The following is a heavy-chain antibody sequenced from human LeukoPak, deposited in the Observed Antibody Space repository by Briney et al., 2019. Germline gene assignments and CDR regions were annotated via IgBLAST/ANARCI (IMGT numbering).Heavy chain of an antibody. J-gene: IGHJ3*02. CDR3: AKGGRISVLERRAFEI. CDR1: GFAFSNSA. V-gene: IGHV3-23*01. CDR2: ILANGVT. Sequence: PGGSLRLSCAASGFAFSNSAMSWVRQAPGKGLEWVSLILANGVTYYSDSVTGRFSISRDNSKSTLYVQTNGLRAEDTAMYYCAKGGRISVLERRAFEIWGQGTMVTVSS. D-gene: IGHD2-15*01.